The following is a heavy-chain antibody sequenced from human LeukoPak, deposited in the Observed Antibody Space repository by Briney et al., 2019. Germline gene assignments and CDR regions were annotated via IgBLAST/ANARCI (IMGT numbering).Heavy chain of an antibody. V-gene: IGHV3-7*01. CDR1: GFTFSSYW. D-gene: IGHD3-10*01. CDR2: IKQDGSEK. J-gene: IGHJ6*03. CDR3: ARVHGSGSYSGQYMDV. Sequence: SGGSLRLSCAASGFTFSSYWMSWVRQAPGKGLEWVANIKQDGSEKYYVDSVKGRFTISRDNAKNSLYLQMNSLRAEDTAVYYCARVHGSGSYSGQYMDVWGKGTTVTISS.